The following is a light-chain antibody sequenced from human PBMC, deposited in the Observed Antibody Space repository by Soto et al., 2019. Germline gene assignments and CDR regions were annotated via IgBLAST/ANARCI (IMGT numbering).Light chain of an antibody. V-gene: IGKV3-11*01. CDR3: QQRSNWPIT. CDR2: DAS. Sequence: EIVLTQSPATLSLSPGERATLSCRASQSVSSYLAWYQQKPGQAPRLLIYDASNRATGSPARFSGSGSGTDFTLPISSLEPEDFAVYYCQQRSNWPITFGQGTRLEIK. CDR1: QSVSSY. J-gene: IGKJ5*01.